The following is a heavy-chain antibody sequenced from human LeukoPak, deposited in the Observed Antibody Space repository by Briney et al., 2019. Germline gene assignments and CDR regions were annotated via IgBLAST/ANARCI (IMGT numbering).Heavy chain of an antibody. CDR2: ISSSGSTI. J-gene: IGHJ4*02. V-gene: IGHV3-11*01. CDR3: ARDTYRFFDC. CDR1: GFTFSDYY. D-gene: IGHD3-16*02. Sequence: GGSLRLSRAASGFTFSDYYMSWIRQAPGKGLEWVSYISSSGSTIYYGDSVKGRFTISRDNAKNSLYLQMNNLRAEDTAVYYCARDTYRFFDCWGQGTLVTVSS.